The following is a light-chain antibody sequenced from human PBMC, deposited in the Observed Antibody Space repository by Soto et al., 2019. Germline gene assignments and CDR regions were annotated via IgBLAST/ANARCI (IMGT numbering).Light chain of an antibody. Sequence: QSALTQPASVSGSPGQSITISCTGTSSDVGGYNYVSWYQQHPGKAPKLMIYDVSNRPSGVSNRFSGSKSGNTASLTISGLQAEDEADYYCRSYTSSPLYVFGTGTQLTVL. V-gene: IGLV2-14*01. CDR1: SSDVGGYNY. CDR2: DVS. CDR3: RSYTSSPLYV. J-gene: IGLJ1*01.